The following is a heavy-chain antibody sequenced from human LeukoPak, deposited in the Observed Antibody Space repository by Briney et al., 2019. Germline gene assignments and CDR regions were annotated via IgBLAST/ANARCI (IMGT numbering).Heavy chain of an antibody. CDR3: ARLATYYDDSSGYYYDF. J-gene: IGHJ4*02. Sequence: PGGSLRLSCAASGFTFSSYSMNWVRQAPGKGLEWVSHITASGTAMFYADSVKGRFTISRDNAKNSLYLQMNSLRAEDTAVYYCARLATYYDDSSGYYYDFWGQGTLVTVSS. CDR2: ITASGTAM. V-gene: IGHV3-48*04. D-gene: IGHD3-22*01. CDR1: GFTFSSYS.